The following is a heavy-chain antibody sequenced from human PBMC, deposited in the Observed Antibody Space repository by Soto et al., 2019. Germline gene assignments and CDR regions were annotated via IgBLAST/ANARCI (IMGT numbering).Heavy chain of an antibody. CDR1: GGSISTVGHY. CDR3: ARATGTLRSRNCDY. D-gene: IGHD1-1*01. Sequence: TLSLTCSVSGGSISTVGHYWTWIRHPPGKGLEWIGSIYHTVSTYYSKSLRSRLTMSVDTSKSQFSLRLSSVTAADTAVYYCARATGTLRSRNCDYWGQGSLVTVSS. CDR2: IYHTVST. V-gene: IGHV4-31*03. J-gene: IGHJ4*02.